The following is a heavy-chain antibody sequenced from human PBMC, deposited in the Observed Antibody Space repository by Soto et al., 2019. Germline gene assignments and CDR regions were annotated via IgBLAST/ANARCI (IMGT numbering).Heavy chain of an antibody. Sequence: RKISCKGSGYSFAGYWITWVRQKPGKGLEWMGRIDPSDSQTYYSPSFRGHVTISVTKSITTVFLQWSSLRASDTAMYYCARQIYDSDTGPNFQYYFDSWGQGTPVTVSS. D-gene: IGHD3-22*01. CDR1: GYSFAGYW. CDR3: ARQIYDSDTGPNFQYYFDS. V-gene: IGHV5-10-1*01. CDR2: IDPSDSQT. J-gene: IGHJ4*02.